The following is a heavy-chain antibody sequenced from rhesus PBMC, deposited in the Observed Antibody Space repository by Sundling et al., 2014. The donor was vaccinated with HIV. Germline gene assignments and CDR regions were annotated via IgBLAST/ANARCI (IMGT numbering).Heavy chain of an antibody. CDR2: IFGSGSST. V-gene: IGHV4-169*01. Sequence: QVQLQESGPGLVKPSETLSLTCAVSGGSISSNFWSWIRQAPGKGLEWIGYIFGSGSSTNYNPSLKSRVTLSVDTSKNQFSLRLTSVTAADTAVYYCARWTSYNLWTGYLDYWGQGVLVTVSS. CDR3: ARWTSYNLWTGYLDY. J-gene: IGHJ4*01. CDR1: GGSISSNF. D-gene: IGHD3-3*01.